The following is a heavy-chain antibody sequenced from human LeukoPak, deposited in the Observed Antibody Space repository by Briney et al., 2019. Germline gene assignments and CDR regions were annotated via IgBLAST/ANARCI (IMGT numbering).Heavy chain of an antibody. CDR3: AKDIRDYYDSSGYPTADY. V-gene: IGHV3-43*02. CDR2: ISGDGGST. J-gene: IGHJ4*02. CDR1: GFTFDDYA. D-gene: IGHD3-22*01. Sequence: GGSLRLSCAASGFTFDDYATHWVRQAPGKGLEWVSLISGDGGSTYYADSVKGRFTISRDNSKNSLYLQMNSLRTEDTALYYCAKDIRDYYDSSGYPTADYWGQGTLVTVSS.